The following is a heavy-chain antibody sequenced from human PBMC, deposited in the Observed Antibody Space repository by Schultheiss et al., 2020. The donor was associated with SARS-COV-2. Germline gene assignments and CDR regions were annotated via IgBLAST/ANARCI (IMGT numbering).Heavy chain of an antibody. CDR3: ARGQDLLLLGGFDI. CDR2: INPNSGGT. D-gene: IGHD2-15*01. CDR1: RYTFTKYF. V-gene: IGHV1-2*02. J-gene: IGHJ3*02. Sequence: ASVKVSCKASRYTFTKYFTQWVRQGPGQGLEWMGWINPNSGGTNYAQKFQGRVTMTRDTSISTAYMELSRLRSDDTAVYYCARGQDLLLLGGFDIWGQVTMVTVSS.